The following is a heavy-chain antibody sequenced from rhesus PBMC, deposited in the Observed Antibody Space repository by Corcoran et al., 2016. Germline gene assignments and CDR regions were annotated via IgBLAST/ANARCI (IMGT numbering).Heavy chain of an antibody. CDR3: ARDQGGVAAATTFDY. D-gene: IGHD6-43*01. V-gene: IGHV4S12*01. J-gene: IGHJ4*01. Sequence: QVQLQESGPGLVKPSETLSLTCAGSGGSISSSHWWSWIRPPPGKGVEWIGGIYSNTESTNYNPSLKNRVTISKDTSKNQFSLKLSSVTAADTAVYYCARDQGGVAAATTFDYWGQGVLVTVSS. CDR1: GGSISSSHW. CDR2: IYSNTEST.